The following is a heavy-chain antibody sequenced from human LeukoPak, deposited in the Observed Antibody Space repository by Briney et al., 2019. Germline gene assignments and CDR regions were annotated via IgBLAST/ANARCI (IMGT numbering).Heavy chain of an antibody. D-gene: IGHD2-2*01. J-gene: IGHJ6*02. CDR3: ARATLGYCSSTSCYAYYGMDV. CDR2: ISYDGSNK. Sequence: GRSLRLSCAASGFTFSSYAMHWVRQAPGKGLEWVAVISYDGSNKYYADSVKGRFTISRDNSKNTLYLQMNSLRAEDTAVYYCARATLGYCSSTSCYAYYGMDVWGQGTTVTVSS. V-gene: IGHV3-30-3*01. CDR1: GFTFSSYA.